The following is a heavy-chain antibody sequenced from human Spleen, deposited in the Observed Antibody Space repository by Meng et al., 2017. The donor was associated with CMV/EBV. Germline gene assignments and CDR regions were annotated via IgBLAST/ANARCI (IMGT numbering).Heavy chain of an antibody. CDR2: KRYDGSNQ. V-gene: IGHV3-30*02. J-gene: IGHJ6*02. CDR3: AKDLRGFNTIVKDGMDV. Sequence: GESLKISCTASEFTFRSYGMHWVRQALGKGLEWVAFKRYDGSNQYYADSVRGRFTISRDNSKNTLYLQMNSLRAEDTAVYYCAKDLRGFNTIVKDGMDVWGQGTTVTVSS. D-gene: IGHD3-16*02. CDR1: EFTFRSYG.